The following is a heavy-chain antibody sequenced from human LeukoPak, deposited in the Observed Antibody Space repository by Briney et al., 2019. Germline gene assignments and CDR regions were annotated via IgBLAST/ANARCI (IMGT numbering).Heavy chain of an antibody. D-gene: IGHD3-10*01. CDR2: INPSGGST. V-gene: IGHV1-46*03. CDR1: GYTFTSYY. CDR3: ARAGSSFSLNWFDP. Sequence: ASLKVSCKASGYTFTSYYMHWVRQAPGQGLEWIGIINPSGGSTTYAQKFQGRVTMTRDTSTNTVYMELSSLRSEDTAVSYCARAGSSFSLNWFDPWGQGTLVTVSS. J-gene: IGHJ5*02.